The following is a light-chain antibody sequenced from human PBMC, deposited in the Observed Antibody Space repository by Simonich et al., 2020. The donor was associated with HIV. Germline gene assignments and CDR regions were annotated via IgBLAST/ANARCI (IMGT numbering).Light chain of an antibody. Sequence: EIVLTQSPGTLPLSPGERATLSCRASQSVGSSYLAWYQQKPGQAPRLLIYGASNRATGIPARFSGSGSGTDFTLTISSLEPEDFAVYYCQQRSNWLTFGGGTKVEIK. J-gene: IGKJ4*01. CDR2: GAS. V-gene: IGKV3D-20*02. CDR1: QSVGSSY. CDR3: QQRSNWLT.